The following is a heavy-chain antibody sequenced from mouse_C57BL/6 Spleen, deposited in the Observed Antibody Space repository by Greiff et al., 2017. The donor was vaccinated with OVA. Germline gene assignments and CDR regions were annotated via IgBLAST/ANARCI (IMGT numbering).Heavy chain of an antibody. D-gene: IGHD2-3*01. Sequence: VQLQQSGAELVRPGASVTLSCKASGYTFTDYEMHWVKRTPVHGLEWIGAIDPETGGTAYNQKFKGKAILTADKSSSTAYMALRSLTSEDSAVYYCTRDDGYPWFAYWGQGTLVTVSA. V-gene: IGHV1-15*01. CDR3: TRDDGYPWFAY. J-gene: IGHJ3*01. CDR2: IDPETGGT. CDR1: GYTFTDYE.